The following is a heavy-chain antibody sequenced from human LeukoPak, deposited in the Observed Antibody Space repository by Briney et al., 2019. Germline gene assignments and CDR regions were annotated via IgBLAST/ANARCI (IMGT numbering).Heavy chain of an antibody. J-gene: IGHJ6*03. CDR1: GFTFSSYG. Sequence: GGSLRLSCAASGFTFSSYGMSWVRQAPGKGLEWVSAISGSGGSTYYADSVKGRFTISRDNSKNTLYLQMGSLRAEDMAVYYCARGLVAATLPYYYYYMDVWGKGTTVTVSS. CDR3: ARGLVAATLPYYYYYMDV. D-gene: IGHD2-15*01. V-gene: IGHV3-23*01. CDR2: ISGSGGST.